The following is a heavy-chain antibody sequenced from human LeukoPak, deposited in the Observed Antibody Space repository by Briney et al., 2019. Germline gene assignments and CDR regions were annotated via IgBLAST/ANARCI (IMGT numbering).Heavy chain of an antibody. J-gene: IGHJ6*03. CDR2: IYHSGST. V-gene: IGHV4-38-2*02. CDR3: ARDLVDIVVVPAALYYYYYYMDV. CDR1: GYSISSGYY. Sequence: SETLSLTCTVSGYSISSGYYWGWIRQPPGKGLEWIGSIYHSGSTYYNPSLKSRVTISVDTSKNQFSLKLSSVTAADTAVYYCARDLVDIVVVPAALYYYYYYMDVWGKGTTVTVSS. D-gene: IGHD2-2*03.